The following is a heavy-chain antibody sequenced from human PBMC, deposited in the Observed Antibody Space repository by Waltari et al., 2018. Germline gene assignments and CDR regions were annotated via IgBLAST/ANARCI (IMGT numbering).Heavy chain of an antibody. J-gene: IGHJ4*02. CDR2: IYYSGST. CDR3: ARHISPYYYDSSGYYRYYFDY. V-gene: IGHV4-39*01. CDR1: GGSISSSSYY. Sequence: QLQLQESGPGLVKPSETLSLTCTVSGGSISSSSYYWGWIRQPPGKGREWIGSIYYSGSTYYNPSLKSRVTISVDTSKNQFSLKLSSVTAADTAVYYCARHISPYYYDSSGYYRYYFDYWGQGTLVTVSS. D-gene: IGHD3-22*01.